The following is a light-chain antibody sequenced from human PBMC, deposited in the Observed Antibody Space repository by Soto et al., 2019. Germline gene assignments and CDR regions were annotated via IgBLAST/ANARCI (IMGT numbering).Light chain of an antibody. CDR3: QQSYSSPLT. V-gene: IGKV1-39*01. CDR2: ATS. J-gene: IGKJ4*01. CDR1: QNIKKF. Sequence: DIHMTQSPSSLSSSVGDRVTITCRASQNIKKFLNWYQQRPGNAPSALIHATSTLQNGVSARFSGSGSDTDFTLTITSLQPEDFATYFCQQSYSSPLTFGGGTKVEL.